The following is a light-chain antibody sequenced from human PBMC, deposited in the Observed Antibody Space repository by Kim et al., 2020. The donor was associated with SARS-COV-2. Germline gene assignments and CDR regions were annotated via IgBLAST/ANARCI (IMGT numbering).Light chain of an antibody. CDR1: SLRSYY. CDR3: NSRDSSGSPHVV. V-gene: IGLV3-19*01. J-gene: IGLJ2*01. Sequence: SSELTQDPAVSVALGQTVRITCQGDSLRSYYASWYQQKPGQAPVLVIYGKNNRPSGIPDRFSGSSSGNTASLTITGAQAEDEADYYCNSRDSSGSPHVVFGGGTKLTVL. CDR2: GKN.